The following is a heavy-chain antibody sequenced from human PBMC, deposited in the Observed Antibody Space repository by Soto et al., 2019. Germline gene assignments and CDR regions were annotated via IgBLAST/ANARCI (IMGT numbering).Heavy chain of an antibody. V-gene: IGHV4-59*01. Sequence: QVQLQESGPGLVKPSETLSLTCIVSGGSISPYYWSWIRQPPGKGLEWIGYIYYSGSTNYNSSLTTRVTIAVETCKNQCSLRLSSVTAADTAVYYCARGREAYKWNDAGYWGQGTLVTVS. CDR1: GGSISPYY. J-gene: IGHJ4*02. CDR2: IYYSGST. D-gene: IGHD1-1*01. CDR3: ARGREAYKWNDAGY.